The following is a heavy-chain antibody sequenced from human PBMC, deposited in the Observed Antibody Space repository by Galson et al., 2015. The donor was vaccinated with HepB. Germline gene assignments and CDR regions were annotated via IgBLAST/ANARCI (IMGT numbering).Heavy chain of an antibody. D-gene: IGHD3-10*01. CDR1: GGTFSSYA. J-gene: IGHJ4*02. V-gene: IGHV1-18*01. CDR3: AREGGSGSYSVY. CDR2: ISTYNGNT. Sequence: SVKVSCKASGGTFSSYAISWVRQAPGQGLEWMGCISTYNGNTNYGQKVQGRVTMTTDTSTSTAYMELRSLRSDDTAVYYCAREGGSGSYSVYWGQGTLITVSS.